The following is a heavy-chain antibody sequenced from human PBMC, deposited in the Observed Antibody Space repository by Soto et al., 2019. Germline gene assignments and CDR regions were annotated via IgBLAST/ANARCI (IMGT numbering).Heavy chain of an antibody. V-gene: IGHV6-1*01. CDR2: TYFRSKWYN. CDR1: GDSVSSNTAS. Sequence: SQTRSLTCAISGDSVSSNTASWNWIRQSPSRGLEWLGRTYFRSKWYNDYAVSVKSRIIINPDTSNNQFSLQLNSVTPEDTEVYFCAKGDNLRPNSGYAFGPWGQGIMVTVSS. J-gene: IGHJ5*02. CDR3: AKGDNLRPNSGYAFGP. D-gene: IGHD5-12*01.